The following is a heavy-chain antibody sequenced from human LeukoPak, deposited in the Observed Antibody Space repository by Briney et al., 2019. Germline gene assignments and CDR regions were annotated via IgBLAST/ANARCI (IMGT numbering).Heavy chain of an antibody. Sequence: PGGSLRLSCAASGFTFSSYSMNWVRQAPGKGLEWVSYISSSSSTIYYADSVKGRFTISRDNAKNSLYLQMNSLRAEDTAVYYCARDVAYGDTEYLQHWGQGTLVTVSS. D-gene: IGHD4-17*01. V-gene: IGHV3-48*01. CDR3: ARDVAYGDTEYLQH. CDR2: ISSSSSTI. J-gene: IGHJ1*01. CDR1: GFTFSSYS.